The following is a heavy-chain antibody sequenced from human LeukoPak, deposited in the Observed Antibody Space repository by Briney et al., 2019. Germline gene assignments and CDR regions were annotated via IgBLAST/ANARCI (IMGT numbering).Heavy chain of an antibody. V-gene: IGHV1-18*01. CDR2: ISAYNGNT. Sequence: ASVKVSCKASGYTFTSYGISWVRQAPGQGLEWMGWISAYNGNTNYAQKLQGRITITTDISTRTVYMELSSLESEDTAVYYCARRDCVGDCYSNCFDPWGQGTLVTVSS. CDR1: GYTFTSYG. J-gene: IGHJ5*02. D-gene: IGHD2-21*02. CDR3: ARRDCVGDCYSNCFDP.